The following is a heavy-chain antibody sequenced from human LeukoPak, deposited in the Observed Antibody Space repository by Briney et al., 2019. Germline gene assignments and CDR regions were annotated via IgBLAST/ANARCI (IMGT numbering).Heavy chain of an antibody. J-gene: IGHJ6*03. CDR3: ARELRFLDGVYYYYYYMDV. CDR1: GYSISSGYY. D-gene: IGHD3-3*01. Sequence: PSETLSLTCTVSGYSISSGYYWGWIRQPPGKGLEWIGSIYHSGSTYYNPSLKSRVTISVDTSKNQFSLKLSSVTAADTAVYYCARELRFLDGVYYYYYYMDVWGKGTTVTVSS. CDR2: IYHSGST. V-gene: IGHV4-38-2*02.